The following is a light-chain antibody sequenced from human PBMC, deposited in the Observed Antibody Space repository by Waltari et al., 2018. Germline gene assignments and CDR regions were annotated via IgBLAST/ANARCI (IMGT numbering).Light chain of an antibody. CDR3: QQLGSSPIT. CDR1: QSVTNNN. Sequence: EIVLTQSPGTMSLSPGERASLSCRASQSVTNNNLAWSQQKPGQAPRLLIYGASRRATGIPDRFSGSGSGTDFTLTISRREPEDFAVYYCQQLGSSPITFGQGTRLEMK. CDR2: GAS. V-gene: IGKV3-20*01. J-gene: IGKJ5*01.